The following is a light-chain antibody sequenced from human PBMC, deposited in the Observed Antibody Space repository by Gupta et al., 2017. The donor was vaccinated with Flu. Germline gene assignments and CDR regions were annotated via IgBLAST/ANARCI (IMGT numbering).Light chain of an antibody. J-gene: IGKJ5*01. CDR1: QDISTW. Sequence: STGSASVGDKVTITCRASQDISTWLAWYQQTPGKAPNVLIYGASAVQSGVPSRFSGSGSGTDFTLTISNLHPEDFGVYYCQRASSFPITFGQGTRLEIK. V-gene: IGKV1-12*01. CDR2: GAS. CDR3: QRASSFPIT.